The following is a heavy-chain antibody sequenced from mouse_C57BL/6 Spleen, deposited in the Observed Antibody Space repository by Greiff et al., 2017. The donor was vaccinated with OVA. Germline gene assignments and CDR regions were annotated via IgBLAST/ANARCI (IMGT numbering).Heavy chain of an antibody. CDR1: GFTFSDYG. V-gene: IGHV5-17*01. CDR3: ARPHDYYGSSYRYWYFDV. J-gene: IGHJ1*03. CDR2: ISSGSSTI. D-gene: IGHD1-1*01. Sequence: DVKLVESGGGLVKPGGSLKLSCAASGFTFSDYGMHWVRQAPEKGLEWVAYISSGSSTIYYADTVKGRFTISRDNAKNTLFLQMTSLRSEDTAMYYCARPHDYYGSSYRYWYFDVWGTGTTVTVSS.